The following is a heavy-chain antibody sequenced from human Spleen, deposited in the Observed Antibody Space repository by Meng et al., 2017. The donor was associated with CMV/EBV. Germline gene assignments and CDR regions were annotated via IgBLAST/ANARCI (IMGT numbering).Heavy chain of an antibody. CDR2: ISSSGSTI. D-gene: IGHD3-22*01. J-gene: IGHJ4*02. CDR3: TKAPTGGYYDSGLDY. Sequence: GESLKISCAASGFTFSSYEMNWVRQAPGKGLEWVSYISSSGSTIYYADSVKGRFTISRDNAKNSLYLQMISLRTEDSALYYCTKAPTGGYYDSGLDYWGQGTLVTVSS. V-gene: IGHV3-48*03. CDR1: GFTFSSYE.